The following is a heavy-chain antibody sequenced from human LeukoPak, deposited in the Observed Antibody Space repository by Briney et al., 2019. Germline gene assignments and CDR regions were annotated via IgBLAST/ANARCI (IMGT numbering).Heavy chain of an antibody. D-gene: IGHD4-23*01. CDR1: GGSISSGGYS. CDR2: IYHSGST. V-gene: IGHV4-30-2*01. Sequence: SQTLSLTCAVSGGSISSGGYSWSWIRQPPGKGLEWIGYIYHSGSTYYNPSLKSRVTISVDRSKNQFSLKLSSVTAADTAVYYCARGRPAVVTPDYWGQGTLVTVSS. CDR3: ARGRPAVVTPDY. J-gene: IGHJ4*02.